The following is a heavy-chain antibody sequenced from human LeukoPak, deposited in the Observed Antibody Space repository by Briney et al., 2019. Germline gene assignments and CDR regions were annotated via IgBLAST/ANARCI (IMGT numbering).Heavy chain of an antibody. CDR2: INSDGSST. V-gene: IGHV3-74*01. J-gene: IGHJ4*02. CDR3: ARRDVDIVATSLDY. D-gene: IGHD5-12*01. CDR1: GFTFSSYW. Sequence: PGGSLRLSCAASGFTFSSYWMHWVRQAPGKGLVWVSRINSDGSSTSYADSVKGRFTISRDNTKNTLYLQMNGLRAEDTAVYYCARRDVDIVATSLDYWGQGTLVTVSS.